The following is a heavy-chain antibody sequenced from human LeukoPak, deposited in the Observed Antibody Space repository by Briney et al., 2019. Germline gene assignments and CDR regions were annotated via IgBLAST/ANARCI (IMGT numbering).Heavy chain of an antibody. J-gene: IGHJ5*02. Sequence: SETLSLTCTVSGGSISSYYWSWIRQPPGKGLEWIGYIYYSGSTNYNPSLKSRVTISVDTSKNQFSLKLSSVTAADTAVYYCARQSGSRTRSNNWFDPWGQGTLVTVSS. CDR3: ARQSGSRTRSNNWFDP. CDR2: IYYSGST. D-gene: IGHD3-10*01. V-gene: IGHV4-59*08. CDR1: GGSISSYY.